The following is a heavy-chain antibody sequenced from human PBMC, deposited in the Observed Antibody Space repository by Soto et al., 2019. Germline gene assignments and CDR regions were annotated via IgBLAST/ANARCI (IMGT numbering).Heavy chain of an antibody. V-gene: IGHV3-33*01. J-gene: IGHJ4*02. CDR2: IWYDGSNK. D-gene: IGHD2-21*01. CDR1: GFTFSSYG. CDR3: ARIMCGGECYDFDY. Sequence: QVQLVESGGGVVQPGRSLRLSCAASGFTFSSYGMHWVRQAPGKGLEWVAVIWYDGSNKYYADSVKGRFTISRDNSKNTLYLQMNSLRAEDTAVYYCARIMCGGECYDFDYWGQGTLVTVSS.